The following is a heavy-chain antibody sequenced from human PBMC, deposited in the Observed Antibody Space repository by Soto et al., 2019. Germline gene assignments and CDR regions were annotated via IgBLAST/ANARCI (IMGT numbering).Heavy chain of an antibody. CDR2: INIDGTTT. CDR1: GFTFSSYW. V-gene: IGHV3-74*01. CDR3: ASGELYYYDTFDC. D-gene: IGHD3-22*01. J-gene: IGHJ4*02. Sequence: PGGSLRLSCAASGFTFSSYWMHWVRHSLGKGLVWVSRINIDGTTTNYADSVKGRFTISRDNAKNTVYLQMNSLRAEDTAVYYCASGELYYYDTFDCWGQGALVTVSS.